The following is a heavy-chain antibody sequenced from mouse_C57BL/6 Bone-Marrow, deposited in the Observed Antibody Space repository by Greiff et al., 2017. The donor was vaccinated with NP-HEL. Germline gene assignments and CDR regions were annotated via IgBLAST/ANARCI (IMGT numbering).Heavy chain of an antibody. J-gene: IGHJ1*03. CDR1: GYTFTGYW. CDR2: ILPGSGST. Sequence: VQLQQSGAELMKPGASVKLSCKATGYTFTGYWIEWVKQRPGHGLEWIGVILPGSGSTNYHEKFKGKATFTADTFSNTSYMQLSSLTTEDSAIYYCARVEGYWYFDVWGTGTTVTVSS. CDR3: ARVEGYWYFDV. V-gene: IGHV1-9*01.